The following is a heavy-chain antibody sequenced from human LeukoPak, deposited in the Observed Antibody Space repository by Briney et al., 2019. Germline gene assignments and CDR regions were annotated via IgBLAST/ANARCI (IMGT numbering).Heavy chain of an antibody. V-gene: IGHV3-64*01. D-gene: IGHD2-8*01. CDR3: ARVLGGHTNGLDY. Sequence: GGSLRLSCVASGFTFSSYAMHWVRQAPGKGLEYVSAISSNGRSTYYANSVKGRFTISRDNSKNTLYLQMGSLRTEDMAVYYCARVLGGHTNGLDYWGQGTLVPVSS. CDR1: GFTFSSYA. J-gene: IGHJ4*02. CDR2: ISSNGRST.